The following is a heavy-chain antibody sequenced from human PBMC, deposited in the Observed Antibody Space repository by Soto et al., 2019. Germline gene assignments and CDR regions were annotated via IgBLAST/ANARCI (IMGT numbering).Heavy chain of an antibody. CDR2: ISCSGGST. Sequence: EVQLLESGGGLVQPGGSLRLSCAASGFTFSSYAMSWVRQAPGKGLEWVSAISCSGGSTYYADSVKGRFTISRDNSKNTLYLQMNSLRAEDTAVYYCAKVWAEYTTIFGVAYFDYWGQGPLVTVSS. D-gene: IGHD3-3*01. CDR3: AKVWAEYTTIFGVAYFDY. CDR1: GFTFSSYA. J-gene: IGHJ4*02. V-gene: IGHV3-23*01.